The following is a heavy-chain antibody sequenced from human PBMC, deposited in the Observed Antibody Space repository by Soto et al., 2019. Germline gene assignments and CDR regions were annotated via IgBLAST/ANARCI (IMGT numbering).Heavy chain of an antibody. Sequence: ASVKVSCKASGYTFTCYHMHWVRQAPGQGLEWMGWINPNSGGTNYAQKFQGWVTMTRDTSISTAYMELSRLRSDDTAVYYCAREKLDTDDAFDIWGQGTMVTVSS. CDR1: GYTFTCYH. J-gene: IGHJ3*02. CDR3: AREKLDTDDAFDI. CDR2: INPNSGGT. V-gene: IGHV1-2*04. D-gene: IGHD1-1*01.